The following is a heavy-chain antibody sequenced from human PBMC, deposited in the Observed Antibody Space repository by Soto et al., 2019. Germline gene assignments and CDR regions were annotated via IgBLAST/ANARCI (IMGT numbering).Heavy chain of an antibody. V-gene: IGHV4-39*01. J-gene: IGHJ2*01. D-gene: IGHD3-10*01. CDR2: IYYSGST. Sequence: QLQLQESGPGLVKPSETLSLTCTVSGGSISSSSYYWGWIRQPPGKGLEWIGSIYYSGSTYYNPSLNGRVTISVDTSKNQFSLKLSSVTAADTAVYYCARRGITMVRGVTPPGWYFDLWGRGTLVTVSS. CDR1: GGSISSSSYY. CDR3: ARRGITMVRGVTPPGWYFDL.